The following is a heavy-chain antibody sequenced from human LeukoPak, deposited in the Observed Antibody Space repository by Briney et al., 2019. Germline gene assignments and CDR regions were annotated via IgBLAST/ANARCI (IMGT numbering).Heavy chain of an antibody. CDR3: ARDLSMIVDYGFDY. J-gene: IGHJ4*02. CDR2: INPNSGGT. CDR1: GYTFTGYY. Sequence: ASVKVSCKASGYTFTGYYMHWVRQAPGQGLEWMGWINPNSGGTNYAQKFQGRVTTTRDTSISTAYMELSRLRSDDTAVYYCARDLSMIVDYGFDYWGQGTLVTVSS. D-gene: IGHD3-22*01. V-gene: IGHV1-2*02.